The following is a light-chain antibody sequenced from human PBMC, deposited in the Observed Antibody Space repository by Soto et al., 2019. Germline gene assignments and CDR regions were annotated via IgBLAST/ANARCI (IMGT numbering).Light chain of an antibody. CDR2: WAS. CDR1: QSALYSFNNKNY. Sequence: DIVMTQSPDSLAVPLGERATINCKSIQSALYSFNNKNYLAWYQQKPGQPPKLLIYWASTRESGVPDRFSGSGSGTDFTLTINSLQAEDVAVYYCQLYSNPPKWTFGQGTKVDIK. CDR3: QLYSNPPKWT. V-gene: IGKV4-1*01. J-gene: IGKJ1*01.